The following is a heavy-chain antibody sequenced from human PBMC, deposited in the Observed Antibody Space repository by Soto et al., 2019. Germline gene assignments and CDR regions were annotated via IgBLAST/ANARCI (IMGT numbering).Heavy chain of an antibody. Sequence: GGSLRLSCVGSGIEFSNFAMSWVRQAPGKGLEWVSIVSASGRSRYHADSVKGRFTISRDNSKNTLYLHMTNLRAEDTAVYYCAKDGNWLDVYYDVWGQGTPVTVSS. V-gene: IGHV3-23*01. J-gene: IGHJ4*02. CDR1: GIEFSNFA. CDR3: AKDGNWLDVYYDV. CDR2: VSASGRSR. D-gene: IGHD3-16*01.